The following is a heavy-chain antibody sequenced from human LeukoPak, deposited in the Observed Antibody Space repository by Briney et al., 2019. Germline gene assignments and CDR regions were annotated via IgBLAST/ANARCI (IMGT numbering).Heavy chain of an antibody. Sequence: SETLSLTCTVSGGSISSSSYYWGWIRQPPGKGLEWIGSIYYSGSTYYNPSLKSRVTISVDTSKNQFSLKLSSVTAADTAVYYCARGGTGIEVDYWGQGTLVTVSS. CDR2: IYYSGST. J-gene: IGHJ4*02. D-gene: IGHD1-1*01. V-gene: IGHV4-39*07. CDR1: GGSISSSSYY. CDR3: ARGGTGIEVDY.